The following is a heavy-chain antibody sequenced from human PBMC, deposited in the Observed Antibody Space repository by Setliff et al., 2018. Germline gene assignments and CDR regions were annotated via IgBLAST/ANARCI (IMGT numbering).Heavy chain of an antibody. CDR3: ARRWNFGPYGSGIHDGFDM. CDR2: INHYGST. J-gene: IGHJ3*02. Sequence: SETLSLTCAVFDGSLSDYYWSWFRQPPGKGLEWIGEINHYGSTKYKSSLRSRVTISVDTSKNQFSLKLNSVTAADTAVYYCARRWNFGPYGSGIHDGFDMWGQGTMVTVSS. V-gene: IGHV4-34*01. D-gene: IGHD3-10*01. CDR1: DGSLSDYY.